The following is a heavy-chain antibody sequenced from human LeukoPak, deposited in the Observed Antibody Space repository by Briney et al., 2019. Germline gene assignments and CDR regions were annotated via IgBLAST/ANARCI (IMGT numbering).Heavy chain of an antibody. CDR3: ARRMTGSYSDY. CDR1: GDSISRNNYY. V-gene: IGHV4-39*01. J-gene: IGHJ4*02. CDR2: ISSSGST. D-gene: IGHD3-9*01. Sequence: PSETLSLTCTVSGDSISRNNYYWGWLRQPPGKGLEWIGSISSSGSTYFNPSLKSRVTLSVDTPKNQFSLKLSSVTDADTAVYYCARRMTGSYSDYWGQGTLVTVSS.